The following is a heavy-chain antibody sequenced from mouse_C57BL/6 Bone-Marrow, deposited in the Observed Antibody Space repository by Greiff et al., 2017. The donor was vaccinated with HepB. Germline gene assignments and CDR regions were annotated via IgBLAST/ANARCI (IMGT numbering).Heavy chain of an antibody. CDR2: ITHSGET. CDR3: AGDSEAY. J-gene: IGHJ3*01. CDR1: GFPITSGYY. Sequence: KLVESGPGLVKPSQSLFLTCSITGFPITSGYYWIWIRQSPGKPLEWMGYITHSGETFYNPSLQSPISITRETSKNQFFLQLNSVTTEDTAMYYCAGDSEAYWGQGTLVTVSA. V-gene: IGHV12-3*01.